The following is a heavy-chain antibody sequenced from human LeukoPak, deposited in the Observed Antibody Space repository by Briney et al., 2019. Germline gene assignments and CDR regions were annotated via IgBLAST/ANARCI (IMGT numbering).Heavy chain of an antibody. CDR2: INPNSGGT. CDR3: ARDSTSYYDILTGYYPVNYMDV. D-gene: IGHD3-9*01. CDR1: GYTFTGYY. J-gene: IGHJ6*03. Sequence: ASVKVSCKASGYTFTGYYMHWVRQAPGQGLEWTGWINPNSGGTNYAQKFQGRVTMTRDTSISTAYMELSRLRSDDTAVYYCARDSTSYYDILTGYYPVNYMDVWGKGTTVTISS. V-gene: IGHV1-2*02.